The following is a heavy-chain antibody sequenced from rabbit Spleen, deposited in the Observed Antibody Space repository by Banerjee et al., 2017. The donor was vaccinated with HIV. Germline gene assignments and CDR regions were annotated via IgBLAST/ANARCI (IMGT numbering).Heavy chain of an antibody. CDR2: IWAGSSGRT. J-gene: IGHJ4*01. CDR1: GIDFSSYG. Sequence: QSLEESGGDLVKPGASLTLTCTASGIDFSSYGISWVRQAPGKGLEWIACIWAGSSGRTYYASWAKGRFTISKTSSTTVTLQMTTLTAADTAAYFCAIDPAGDGYAKFNLWGPGTLVTVS. D-gene: IGHD6-1*01. V-gene: IGHV1S40*01. CDR3: AIDPAGDGYAKFNL.